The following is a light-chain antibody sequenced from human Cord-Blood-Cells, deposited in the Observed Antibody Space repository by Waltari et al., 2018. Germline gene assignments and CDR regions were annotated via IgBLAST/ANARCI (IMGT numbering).Light chain of an antibody. V-gene: IGKV1-39*01. CDR3: QQSYSTLALT. Sequence: DIQMTKSPSSLSASVEDRVTITCRASQSISSYLNWDQQKPGKAPKLLIYAASSLQSGVPSRFSGSGSGTDFTLTISSLQPEDFATYYCQQSYSTLALTFGGGTKVEIK. CDR2: AAS. CDR1: QSISSY. J-gene: IGKJ4*01.